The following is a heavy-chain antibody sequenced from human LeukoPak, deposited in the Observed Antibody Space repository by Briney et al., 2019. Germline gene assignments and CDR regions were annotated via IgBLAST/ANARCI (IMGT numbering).Heavy chain of an antibody. D-gene: IGHD2-2*01. CDR3: ARAATYCSSSSCLEMATRGADFDY. J-gene: IGHJ4*02. CDR2: INHSGST. CDR1: GGSFSGYY. Sequence: SETLSLTCAVYGGSFSGYYWSWIRQPPGKGLEWIGEINHSGSTNYNPSLKSRVTISVDTSKNQFSLKLSSVTAADTAVYYCARAATYCSSSSCLEMATRGADFDYWGQGTLVTVSS. V-gene: IGHV4-34*01.